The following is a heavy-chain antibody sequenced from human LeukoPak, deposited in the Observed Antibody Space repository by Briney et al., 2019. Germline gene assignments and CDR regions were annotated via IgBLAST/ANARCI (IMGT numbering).Heavy chain of an antibody. Sequence: PGGSLRLSCAASGFTFSSYSMNWVRQAPGKGLEWVSSISSSSSYIYYADSVKGRFTISRDNAKNSLYLQMNSLRAEDTAVYYCARDLLSEAYYGSGSHGYYYYYGMDVWGQGTTVTVSS. CDR2: ISSSSSYI. V-gene: IGHV3-21*01. D-gene: IGHD3-10*01. CDR1: GFTFSSYS. J-gene: IGHJ6*02. CDR3: ARDLLSEAYYGSGSHGYYYYYGMDV.